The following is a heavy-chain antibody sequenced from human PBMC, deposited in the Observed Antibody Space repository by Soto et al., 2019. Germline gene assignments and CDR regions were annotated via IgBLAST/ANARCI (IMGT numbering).Heavy chain of an antibody. V-gene: IGHV3-30*18. CDR2: ISYDGSNK. CDR1: GFTFSSYG. D-gene: IGHD3-10*01. J-gene: IGHJ6*02. Sequence: GGSLRLSCAASGFTFSSYGMHWVRQAPGKGLEWVAVISYDGSNKYYADSVKGRFTISRDNSKNTLYLQMNSLRAEDAAVYYCAKSPPSGPPFDMDVWGQGTTVTVSS. CDR3: AKSPPSGPPFDMDV.